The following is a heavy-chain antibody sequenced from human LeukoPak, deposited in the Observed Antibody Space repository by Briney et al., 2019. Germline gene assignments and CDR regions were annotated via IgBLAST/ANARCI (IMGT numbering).Heavy chain of an antibody. CDR2: ISYDGSNK. CDR3: ARRQLPYYFDY. J-gene: IGHJ4*02. Sequence: PGRSLRLSCAASGFTFSSYAMHWVRQAPGKGLEWVAVISYDGSNKYYADSVKGRFTISRDNSKNTLSLQMNSLRAEDTAVYYCARRQLPYYFDYWGQGTLVTVSS. CDR1: GFTFSSYA. D-gene: IGHD2-2*01. V-gene: IGHV3-30-3*01.